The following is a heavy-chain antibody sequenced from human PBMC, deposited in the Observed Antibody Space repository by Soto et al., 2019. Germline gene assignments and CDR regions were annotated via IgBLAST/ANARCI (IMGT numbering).Heavy chain of an antibody. Sequence: SETLSLTCTVSGGSITSYNWNWLRQPPGKALEWIGYVYNSGSTNYNPSLKSRVTISVDTSKNQFSLKVNSVTAADTAVYYCARGLITGSHYSGGWYYFDSWGQGTQVTVSS. CDR3: ARGLITGSHYSGGWYYFDS. CDR2: VYNSGST. V-gene: IGHV4-59*01. CDR1: GGSITSYN. J-gene: IGHJ4*02. D-gene: IGHD6-19*01.